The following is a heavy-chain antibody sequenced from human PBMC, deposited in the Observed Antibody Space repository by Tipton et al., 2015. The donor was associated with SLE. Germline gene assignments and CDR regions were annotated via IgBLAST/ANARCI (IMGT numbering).Heavy chain of an antibody. CDR3: ARGSHRTTFALRCVGGRCCSRYFDL. D-gene: IGHD2-15*01. CDR1: GDSIGTYY. V-gene: IGHV4-59*01. Sequence: LRLSCSVSGDSIGTYYWNWIRQPPGKGLEFVGSVHYSGSTDYNSSLKSRITVSLDTSQNQFSLKLTSVTAADTAVYYCARGSHRTTFALRCVGGRCCSRYFDLWGRGSPVTVSS. J-gene: IGHJ2*01. CDR2: VHYSGST.